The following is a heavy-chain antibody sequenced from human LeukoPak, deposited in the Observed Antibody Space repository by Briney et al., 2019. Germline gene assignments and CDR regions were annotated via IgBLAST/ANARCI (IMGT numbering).Heavy chain of an antibody. CDR1: GFSFSSYW. CDR2: INHSGST. CDR3: ARGQGRLNPLDY. V-gene: IGHV4-34*01. D-gene: IGHD1-1*01. J-gene: IGHJ4*02. Sequence: GSLRLSCAASGFSFSSYWMSWVRQAPGKGLEWIGEINHSGSTNYNPSLKSRVTISVDTSKNQFSLKLSSVTAADTAVYYCARGQGRLNPLDYWGQGTLVTVSS.